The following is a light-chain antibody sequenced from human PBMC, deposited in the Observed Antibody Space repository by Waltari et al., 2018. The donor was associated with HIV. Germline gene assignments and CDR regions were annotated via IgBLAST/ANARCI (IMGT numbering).Light chain of an antibody. V-gene: IGKV3-20*01. Sequence: IVLTQSPGTLSLSPGERAALSCRASQSVSNNFLAWYQQKPGQAPTLLIYGASFRATGIPDRFSSSGSGTDFTLTISRMEPEDFAVYYCQQHGSSPRTFGQGTKVEIK. CDR2: GAS. CDR3: QQHGSSPRT. J-gene: IGKJ1*01. CDR1: QSVSNNF.